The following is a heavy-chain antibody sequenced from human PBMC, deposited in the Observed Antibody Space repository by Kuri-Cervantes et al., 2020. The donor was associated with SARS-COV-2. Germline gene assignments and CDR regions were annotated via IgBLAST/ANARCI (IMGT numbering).Heavy chain of an antibody. J-gene: IGHJ6*02. D-gene: IGHD1-7*01. CDR2: IWYDGSNK. CDR3: ARCSGITGTDFYYYYGMDV. Sequence: GGSLRLSCAASGFTFSSYGMHWARQAPGKGLEWVAVIWYDGSNKYYADSVKGRFTISRDNSKNTLYLQMNSLRAEDTAVYYCARCSGITGTDFYYYYGMDVWGQGTTVTVSS. V-gene: IGHV3-33*01. CDR1: GFTFSSYG.